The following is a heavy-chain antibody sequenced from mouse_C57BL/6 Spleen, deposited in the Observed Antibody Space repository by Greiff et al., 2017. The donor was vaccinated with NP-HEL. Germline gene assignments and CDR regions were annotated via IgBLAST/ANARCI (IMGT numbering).Heavy chain of an antibody. J-gene: IGHJ2*01. CDR3: ALEDYDYDGGYYFDY. V-gene: IGHV1-82*01. CDR1: GYAFSSSW. Sequence: QVQLQQSGPELVKPGASVKISCKASGYAFSSSWMNWVKQRPGKGLEWIGRIYPGDGDTNYNGKFKGKATLTADKSSSTAYMQLSSLTSEDSAVYFCALEDYDYDGGYYFDYWGQGTTLTVSS. CDR2: IYPGDGDT. D-gene: IGHD2-4*01.